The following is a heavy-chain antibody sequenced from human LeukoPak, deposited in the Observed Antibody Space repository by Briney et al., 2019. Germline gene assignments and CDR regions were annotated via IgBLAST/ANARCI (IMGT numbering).Heavy chain of an antibody. CDR2: INPSGGST. D-gene: IGHD6-13*01. CDR1: GYTFTSKD. Sequence: ASVKVSCKASGYTFTSKDIHWVRQAPGQGLEWMGIINPSGGSTSYAQKFQGRVTMTRDTSTSTVYMELSSLRSEDTAVYYCARFASLYSRSWYYAFDIWGQGTMVTVSS. CDR3: ARFASLYSRSWYYAFDI. V-gene: IGHV1-46*01. J-gene: IGHJ3*02.